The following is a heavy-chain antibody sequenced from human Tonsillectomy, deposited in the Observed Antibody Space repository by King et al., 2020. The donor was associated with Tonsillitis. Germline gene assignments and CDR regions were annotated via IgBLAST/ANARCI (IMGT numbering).Heavy chain of an antibody. Sequence: EVQLVESGGGLVQPGGSLRLSCAASGFTVSSNYMSWVRQAPGKGLEWVSIIYSGGNTYYADSVKGRFTISRDNFKNTLYLQMNSLRAEDTAVYYCARDSPIGVVITWGQGTLVTVSS. J-gene: IGHJ4*02. V-gene: IGHV3-66*01. CDR2: IYSGGNT. CDR1: GFTVSSNY. D-gene: IGHD3-3*01. CDR3: ARDSPIGVVIT.